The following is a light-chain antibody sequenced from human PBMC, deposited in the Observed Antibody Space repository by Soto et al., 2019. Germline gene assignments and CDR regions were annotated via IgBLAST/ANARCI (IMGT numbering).Light chain of an antibody. J-gene: IGLJ2*01. CDR3: AAWDDSLNALV. CDR2: SNN. V-gene: IGLV1-44*01. Sequence: QSVLTQPPSASGTPGQRVTISCSGSSSSIGSNPVNWYQQSPGTAPTLLIYSNNQRPSGVPDRFSGSKSGTSGSLAISGLQSEDEADYYCAAWDDSLNALVFGGGTKLTVL. CDR1: SSSIGSNP.